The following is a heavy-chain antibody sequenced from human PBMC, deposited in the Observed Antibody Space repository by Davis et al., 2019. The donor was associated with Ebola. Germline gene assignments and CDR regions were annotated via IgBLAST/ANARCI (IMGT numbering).Heavy chain of an antibody. D-gene: IGHD3-3*01. J-gene: IGHJ6*02. CDR1: GFTFSSYS. CDR3: ARTRFLEWLGAYYYGMDV. CDR2: ISSSSSYI. V-gene: IGHV3-21*01. Sequence: GESLKISCAASGFTFSSYSMNWVRQAPGKGLEWVSSISSSSSYIYYADSVKGRFTISRDNAKNSLYLQMNSLRAEDTAVYYCARTRFLEWLGAYYYGMDVWGQGTTVTVSS.